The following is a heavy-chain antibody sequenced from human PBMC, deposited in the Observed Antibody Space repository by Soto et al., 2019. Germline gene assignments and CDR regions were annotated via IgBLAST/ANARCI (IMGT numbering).Heavy chain of an antibody. CDR3: VRPYCSSTRCYSRVYNWFDP. V-gene: IGHV5-51*01. CDR1: GYRFTHYW. J-gene: IGHJ5*02. CDR2: LYPGESDT. D-gene: IGHD2-2*01. Sequence: GESLKIFCKASGYRFTHYWIGCARRRPGKGLEWRGDLYPGESDTRYSAASEDQDSNSADKSISTAYLKWSSLKAWDTAMYYCVRPYCSSTRCYSRVYNWFDPWGQGTLVTVSS.